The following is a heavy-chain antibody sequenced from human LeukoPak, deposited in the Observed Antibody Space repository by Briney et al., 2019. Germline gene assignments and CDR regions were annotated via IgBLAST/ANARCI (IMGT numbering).Heavy chain of an antibody. Sequence: GGSLRLSCAASGFTFSDHYMDWVRQAPGKGLEWVGRTRNKANSYTTEYAASVKGRFTISRDDSKNSLYLQMSSLKTEDTAVYYCALTVTFDYWGQGTLVTVSS. CDR1: GFTFSDHY. CDR3: ALTVTFDY. CDR2: TRNKANSYTT. D-gene: IGHD4-17*01. V-gene: IGHV3-72*01. J-gene: IGHJ4*02.